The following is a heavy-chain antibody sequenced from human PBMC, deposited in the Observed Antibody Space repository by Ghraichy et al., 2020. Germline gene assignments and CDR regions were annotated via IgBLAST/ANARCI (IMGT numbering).Heavy chain of an antibody. V-gene: IGHV4-59*01. CDR1: GGSISSYY. CDR3: AAHRASSPWGFDY. J-gene: IGHJ4*02. CDR2: IYYSGST. Sequence: SETLSLTCTVSGGSISSYYWSWIRQPPGKGLEWIGYIYYSGSTNYNPSLKSRVTISVDTSKNQFSLKLSSVTAADTAVYYCAAHRASSPWGFDYWGQGTLVTVSS. D-gene: IGHD2-2*01.